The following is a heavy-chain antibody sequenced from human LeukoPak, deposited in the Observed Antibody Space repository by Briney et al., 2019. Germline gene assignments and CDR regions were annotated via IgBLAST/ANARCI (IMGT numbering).Heavy chain of an antibody. CDR3: ARDHPYGDPLYYFDY. J-gene: IGHJ4*02. V-gene: IGHV3-30-3*01. Sequence: GGSLRLSCAASGFTFSSYAMHWVRQAPGKGLEWVAVISYDGSNKYYADSVKGRFTISRDNSKNTLYLQMNSLRAEDTAVYYCARDHPYGDPLYYFDYWGQGTLVTVSS. CDR1: GFTFSSYA. CDR2: ISYDGSNK. D-gene: IGHD4-17*01.